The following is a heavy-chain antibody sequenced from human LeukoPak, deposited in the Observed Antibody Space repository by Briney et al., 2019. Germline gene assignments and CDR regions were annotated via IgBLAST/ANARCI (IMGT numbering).Heavy chain of an antibody. CDR2: IYYSGST. CDR3: ATMSYYYMDV. J-gene: IGHJ6*03. V-gene: IGHV4-59*12. CDR1: GGSISSYY. Sequence: SETLSLTCTVSGGSISSYYWNWIRQPPGKGLEWIGYIYYSGSTNYNPSLKSRVTISVDTSKNQFSLKLSSVTAADTAVYYCATMSYYYMDVWGKGTTVTISS.